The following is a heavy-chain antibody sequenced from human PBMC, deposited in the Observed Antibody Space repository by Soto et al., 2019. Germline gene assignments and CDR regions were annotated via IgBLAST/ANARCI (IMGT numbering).Heavy chain of an antibody. CDR1: GFSLSTSGVG. CDR3: AHSLGATGLFDY. V-gene: IGHV2-5*01. D-gene: IGHD1-1*01. Sequence: SGPTLVNPTQTLTLTCTFSGFSLSTSGVGVGWIRQPPGEALEWLAVVYWNDAQRFSPSLKTRLTITKDTSRNQVVLTMTNLDPVDTATYYCAHSLGATGLFDYRGQGILVTVSS. CDR2: VYWNDAQ. J-gene: IGHJ4*02.